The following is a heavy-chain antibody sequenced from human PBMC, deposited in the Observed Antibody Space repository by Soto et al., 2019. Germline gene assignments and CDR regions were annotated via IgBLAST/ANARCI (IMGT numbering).Heavy chain of an antibody. CDR3: AKSNRYSGSYQTLPRGYFDY. D-gene: IGHD1-26*01. Sequence: GGSLRLSCAASGFTFSSYAMSWVRQAPGKGLEWVSAISGSGGSTYYADSVKGRFTISRDNSKNTLYLQMNSLRAEDTAVYYCAKSNRYSGSYQTLPRGYFDYWGQGTLVTVSS. J-gene: IGHJ4*02. CDR2: ISGSGGST. V-gene: IGHV3-23*01. CDR1: GFTFSSYA.